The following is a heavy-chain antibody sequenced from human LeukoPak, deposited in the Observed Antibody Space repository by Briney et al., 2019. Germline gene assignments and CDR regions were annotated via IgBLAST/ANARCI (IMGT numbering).Heavy chain of an antibody. CDR1: GXSXXSXX. J-gene: IGHJ1*01. CDR3: ARGTGYGXQWLVSGVEYFQH. Sequence: SETLSLTCTVSGXSXXSXXXXXXXXPPXXXXXWXGYXXXXXXXXYNPXXNSRVPISVDTSKTQFSLKLSSVTAADTAVYYCARGTGYGXQWLVSGVEYFQHWGQGTLVTVSS. V-gene: IGHV4-59*01. D-gene: IGHD6-19*01. CDR2: XXXXXXX.